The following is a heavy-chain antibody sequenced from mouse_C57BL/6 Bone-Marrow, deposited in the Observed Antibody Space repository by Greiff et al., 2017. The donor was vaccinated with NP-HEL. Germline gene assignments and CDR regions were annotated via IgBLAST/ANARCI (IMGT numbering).Heavy chain of an antibody. CDR3: TTPPYYYGSSSYAMDY. J-gene: IGHJ4*01. Sequence: EVQLQQSGAELVRPGASVKLSCTASGFNIKDDYMHWVKQRPEQGLEWIGWIDPENGDTEYASKFQGKATITADTSSKTAYLQLSSLTSEDTAVYYCTTPPYYYGSSSYAMDYWGQGTSVTVSS. CDR2: IDPENGDT. D-gene: IGHD1-1*01. CDR1: GFNIKDDY. V-gene: IGHV14-4*01.